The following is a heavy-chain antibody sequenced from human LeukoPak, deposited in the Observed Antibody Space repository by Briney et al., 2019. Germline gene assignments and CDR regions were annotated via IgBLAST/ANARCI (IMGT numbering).Heavy chain of an antibody. J-gene: IGHJ4*02. CDR1: GGSIGTHD. V-gene: IGHV4-4*07. CDR3: ARIAAERLSYFDY. Sequence: SETLSLTCTVSGGSIGTHDWSWIRQPAGKGLERLGRIYSSGNTNYNPSLKSRVTMSVDTSKNHISLNLSSVTAADTAVYYCARIAAERLSYFDYWGQGTLVTVSS. D-gene: IGHD5-24*01. CDR2: IYSSGNT.